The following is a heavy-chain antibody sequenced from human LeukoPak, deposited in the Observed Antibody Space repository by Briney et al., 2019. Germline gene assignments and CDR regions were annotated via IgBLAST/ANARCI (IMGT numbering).Heavy chain of an antibody. Sequence: GASVKASCKTSGYSFTDYYMHWVRQAPGQGLEWMGWINSNSGGTNYAQNFQGRVTMTRDTSISTVYMELSRLKSDDTAVYYCVRLLASGGDYWGQGTLVTVSS. V-gene: IGHV1-2*02. CDR1: GYSFTDYY. D-gene: IGHD3-10*01. J-gene: IGHJ4*02. CDR2: INSNSGGT. CDR3: VRLLASGGDY.